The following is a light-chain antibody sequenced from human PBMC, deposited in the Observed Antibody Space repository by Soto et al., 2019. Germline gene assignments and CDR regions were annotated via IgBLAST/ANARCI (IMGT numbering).Light chain of an antibody. V-gene: IGKV3-20*01. CDR2: GAS. CDR3: QQYGSSLVYT. Sequence: EIVLTQSPGTLSLSPGEGATLSCRASQSVSSRYLAWYQQKPGQAPRLLIYGASSRATGIPDRFSGSGSGTDFTLTISRLEPEDFAVYYCQQYGSSLVYTFGQGTKLEIK. CDR1: QSVSSRY. J-gene: IGKJ2*01.